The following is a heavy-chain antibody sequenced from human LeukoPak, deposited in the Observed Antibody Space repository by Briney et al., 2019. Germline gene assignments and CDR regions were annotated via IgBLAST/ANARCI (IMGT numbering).Heavy chain of an antibody. D-gene: IGHD2-21*02. CDR3: ARVDGCGGDCSSLANYYYYGMDV. CDR2: IYYSGST. J-gene: IGHJ6*02. V-gene: IGHV4-59*01. Sequence: PSETLSLTCTVSGGSISSYYWSWIRRPPGKGLEWIGYIYYSGSTNYNPSLKSRVTISVDTSKNQFSLKLSSVTAADTAVYYCARVDGCGGDCSSLANYYYYGMDVWGLGTTVTVSS. CDR1: GGSISSYY.